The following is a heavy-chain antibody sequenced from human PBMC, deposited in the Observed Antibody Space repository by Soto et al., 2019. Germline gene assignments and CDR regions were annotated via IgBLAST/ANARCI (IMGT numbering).Heavy chain of an antibody. CDR2: IYYSGST. V-gene: IGHV4-30-4*01. J-gene: IGHJ3*02. D-gene: IGHD2-15*01. Sequence: PSETLSLTCTVSGGSISSGDYYWSWIRQPPGKGLEWIGYIYYSGSTYYNPSLKSRVTISVDTSKNQFSLKLSSVTAADTAVYYCARDVVVAATLKYPGGDAFDIWGQGTMVTVSS. CDR1: GGSISSGDYY. CDR3: ARDVVVAATLKYPGGDAFDI.